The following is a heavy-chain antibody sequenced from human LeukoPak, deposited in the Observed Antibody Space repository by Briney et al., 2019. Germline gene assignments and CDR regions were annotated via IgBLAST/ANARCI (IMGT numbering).Heavy chain of an antibody. D-gene: IGHD5-12*01. Sequence: SETLSLTCTVSGGSISSSSYYWGWIRQPPGKGLEWIGSIYYSGSTYYNPSLKSRVTISVDTSKNQFSLKLSSVTAAATAVYYCAIRGSKCSGYHDPRDYWGQGTPVTVSS. CDR3: AIRGSKCSGYHDPRDY. CDR1: GGSISSSSYY. J-gene: IGHJ4*02. V-gene: IGHV4-39*01. CDR2: IYYSGST.